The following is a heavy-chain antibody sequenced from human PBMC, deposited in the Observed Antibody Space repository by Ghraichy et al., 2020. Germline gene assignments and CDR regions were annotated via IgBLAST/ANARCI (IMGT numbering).Heavy chain of an antibody. V-gene: IGHV3-30*02. Sequence: GGSLRLSCAASGFIFSNYGMYWVRQAPGKGLEWVAFIQFDGNNKYYADSVKGRFTISRDNSKNTLHLQMISLRADDTAVYYCAKSDTLGYYYDYMDVWGKGTTVTVCS. J-gene: IGHJ6*03. CDR1: GFIFSNYG. CDR2: IQFDGNNK. CDR3: AKSDTLGYYYDYMDV.